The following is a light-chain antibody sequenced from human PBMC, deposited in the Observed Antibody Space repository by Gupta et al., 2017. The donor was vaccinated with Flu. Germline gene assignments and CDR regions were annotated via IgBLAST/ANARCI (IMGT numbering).Light chain of an antibody. CDR3: QQCADWPMT. Sequence: EIVLTQSPATLSLSPGERATLSCRASQTVGRFLVWYQQKPGQAPRLLMSDVSTRATGIPARFGGSGSGTDFTLTISSLEPEDLAVYFCQQCADWPMTFGQGTRLEIK. CDR2: DVS. J-gene: IGKJ5*01. V-gene: IGKV3-11*01. CDR1: QTVGRF.